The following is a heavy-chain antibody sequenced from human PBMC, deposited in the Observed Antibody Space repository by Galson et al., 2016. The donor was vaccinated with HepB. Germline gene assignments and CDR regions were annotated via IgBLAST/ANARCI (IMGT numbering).Heavy chain of an antibody. CDR3: ATASGPGICFDL. V-gene: IGHV3-48*02. Sequence: SLRLSCAASGFRFSSYGMNWVRQAPGKGLEWLSYITDSGTTMDYADSVKGRFTISRDNAQNSLYLQMNSLRDGDTAVYYCATASGPGICFDLWGQGALVTVSS. J-gene: IGHJ4*02. CDR1: GFRFSSYG. CDR2: ITDSGTTM. D-gene: IGHD3-3*02.